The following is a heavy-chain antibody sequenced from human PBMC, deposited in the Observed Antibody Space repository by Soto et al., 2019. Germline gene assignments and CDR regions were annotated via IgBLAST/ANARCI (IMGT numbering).Heavy chain of an antibody. J-gene: IGHJ4*02. CDR1: GFTFSSYA. D-gene: IGHD6-19*01. CDR2: ISGSGGST. V-gene: IGHV3-23*01. Sequence: GGSLRLSCAASGFTFSSYAMSWVRQAPGKGLEWVSAISGSGGSTYYADSVKGRFTISRDNSKNTLYLQMNSLRAEDTAVYYCAKSLWGPIAVAGINFEYWGQGTLVPVSS. CDR3: AKSLWGPIAVAGINFEY.